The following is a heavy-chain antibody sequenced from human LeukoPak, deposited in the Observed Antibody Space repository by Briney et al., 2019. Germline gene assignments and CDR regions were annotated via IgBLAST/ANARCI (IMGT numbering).Heavy chain of an antibody. CDR3: ARLHDYGDFYYFDY. J-gene: IGHJ4*02. CDR1: GGSISRGSYY. D-gene: IGHD4-17*01. V-gene: IGHV4-61*02. CDR2: IYTSGRT. Sequence: PSQTLSLTCTVSGGSISRGSYYWSCIRQPAGEGLEWLGRIYTSGRTNYNPSLKSRVTLSVDTSKNQFSLKLSSVTAADTAVYYCARLHDYGDFYYFDYWGQGTLVTVSS.